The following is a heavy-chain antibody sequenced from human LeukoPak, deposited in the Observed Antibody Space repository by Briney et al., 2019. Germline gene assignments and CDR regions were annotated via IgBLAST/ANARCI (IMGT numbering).Heavy chain of an antibody. V-gene: IGHV3-66*01. CDR3: ARDRLHYDSLTGYPAD. J-gene: IGHJ4*02. CDR1: GFTVSSNY. CDR2: IYSGGNT. Sequence: QSGGSLRLSCADSGFTVSSNYMRWVRQAPGKGLEWVSVIYSGGNTHYADSVKGRFTISRDNSKNTLYLQMNSLRAEDTAVYYCARDRLHYDSLTGYPADWGQGTLVTVSS. D-gene: IGHD3-9*01.